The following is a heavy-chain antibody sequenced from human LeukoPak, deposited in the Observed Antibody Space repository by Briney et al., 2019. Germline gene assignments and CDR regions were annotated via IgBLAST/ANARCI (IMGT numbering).Heavy chain of an antibody. J-gene: IGHJ4*02. V-gene: IGHV3-74*01. D-gene: IGHD3-3*01. Sequence: GGSLRLSCAVSGFTFSDYWMHWVRHVPGKGLLWVSRINDDGSSANYADSVKGRFTISRDNAQNTLYLQMDSLRADDTAVYYRARVFDPNDFWSGYCFDFWGQGTLVTVSS. CDR3: ARVFDPNDFWSGYCFDF. CDR2: INDDGSSA. CDR1: GFTFSDYW.